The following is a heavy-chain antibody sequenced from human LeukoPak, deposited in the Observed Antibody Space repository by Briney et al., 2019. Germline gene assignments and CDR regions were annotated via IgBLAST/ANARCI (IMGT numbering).Heavy chain of an antibody. V-gene: IGHV3-21*01. CDR1: GFTFSSYW. D-gene: IGHD2-2*01. CDR3: ARDAVPAAIKVEVDY. Sequence: GGSLRLSCAASGFTFSSYWMSWVRQAPGKGLEWVSSISSSSSYIYYADSVKGRFTISRDNAKNSLYLQMNSLRAEDTAVYYCARDAVPAAIKVEVDYWGQGTLVTVSS. CDR2: ISSSSSYI. J-gene: IGHJ4*02.